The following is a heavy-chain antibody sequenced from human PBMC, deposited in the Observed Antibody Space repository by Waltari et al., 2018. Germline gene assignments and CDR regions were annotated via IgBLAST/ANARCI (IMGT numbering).Heavy chain of an antibody. D-gene: IGHD5-18*01. Sequence: QVQLQQWGAGLLKPSETLSLTCAVYGGSFSGYYWSWIRQPPGKGLEWIGEINHSGSTNYNPSLKRRVTISVDTSKNQFSLKLSSVTAAETAVYYCARDLGGYSYGYVTDYWGQGTLVTVSS. J-gene: IGHJ4*02. CDR3: ARDLGGYSYGYVTDY. CDR1: GGSFSGYY. CDR2: INHSGST. V-gene: IGHV4-34*01.